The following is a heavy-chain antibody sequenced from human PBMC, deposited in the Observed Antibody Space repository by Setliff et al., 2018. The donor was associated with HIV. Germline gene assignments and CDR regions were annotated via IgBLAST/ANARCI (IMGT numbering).Heavy chain of an antibody. D-gene: IGHD3-22*01. Sequence: GASVKVSCKASGYTFTNFGISWVRQAPGQGLEWMGWISPYNGNTKYAQKFQGRVTMTTDTSASTAYMELRSLRVEDSAIYYCVKDDTSGLYYLDFWGQGTLVTVS. J-gene: IGHJ4*02. V-gene: IGHV1-18*01. CDR3: VKDDTSGLYYLDF. CDR2: ISPYNGNT. CDR1: GYTFTNFG.